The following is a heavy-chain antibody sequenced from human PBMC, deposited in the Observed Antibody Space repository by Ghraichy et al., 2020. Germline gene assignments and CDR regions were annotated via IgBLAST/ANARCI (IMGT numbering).Heavy chain of an antibody. J-gene: IGHJ4*02. CDR1: GDSISSYY. CDR3: ARRGDYARAFLDY. V-gene: IGHV4-4*09. D-gene: IGHD4-17*01. CDR2: IRPGGST. Sequence: SETLSPTCTVSGDSISSYYWNWIRQTPGRGLEWIANIRPGGSTNYNPSLKSRVTLSVDTSLNHFSLMLKSVTAADTAVYYCARRGDYARAFLDYWGQGLLVSVSS.